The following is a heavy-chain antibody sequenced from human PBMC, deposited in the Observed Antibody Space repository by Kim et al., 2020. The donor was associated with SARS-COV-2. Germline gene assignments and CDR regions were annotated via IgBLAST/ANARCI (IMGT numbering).Heavy chain of an antibody. V-gene: IGHV3-15*01. Sequence: PVKGRFTISRDDSKNTLYLQMNSLKTEDTAVYYCTTGVLRFLWVQADQGYWGQGTLVTVSS. CDR3: TTGVLRFLWVQADQGY. D-gene: IGHD3-3*01. J-gene: IGHJ4*02.